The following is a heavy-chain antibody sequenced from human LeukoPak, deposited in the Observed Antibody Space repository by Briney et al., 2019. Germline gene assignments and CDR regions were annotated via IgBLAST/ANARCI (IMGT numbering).Heavy chain of an antibody. CDR2: ISWNSGSI. CDR3: AKGAGIAVAGYYFDY. V-gene: IGHV3-9*01. J-gene: IGHJ4*02. D-gene: IGHD6-19*01. CDR1: GFTFDDYA. Sequence: QSGVSLRLSCAASGFTFDDYAMHWVRQAPGKGLVWVSGISWNSGSIGYADSVKGRFTISRDNAKNSLYLQMNSLRAEDTALYYCAKGAGIAVAGYYFDYWGQGALVTVSS.